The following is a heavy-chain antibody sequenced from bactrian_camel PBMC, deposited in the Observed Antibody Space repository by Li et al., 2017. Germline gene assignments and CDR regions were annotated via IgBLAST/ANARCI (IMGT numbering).Heavy chain of an antibody. CDR2: INSDGNA. V-gene: IGHV3S55*01. CDR1: GYDALYLC. Sequence: HVQLVESGGGSVQAGGSLRLSCAVSGYDALYLCMAWFRQAPGKEREAVASINSDGNAEYGDSVLGRFTISKDNAQNTLYLQMNSLKPEDTAMYYCAAGWGHCDLQTDFQAWGQGTQVTVS. D-gene: IGHD3*01. J-gene: IGHJ6*01. CDR3: AAGWGHCDLQTDFQA.